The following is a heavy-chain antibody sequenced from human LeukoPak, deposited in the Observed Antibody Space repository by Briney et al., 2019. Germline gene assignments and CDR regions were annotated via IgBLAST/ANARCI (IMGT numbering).Heavy chain of an antibody. Sequence: SGTLSLTSTVPGGSITIDNWSCGRDPPGEGLWRRGHIYYRGSTKYNPSLKSLVTISVDTSKNQFSLKLSSVTAADTAVYYCVRVGWGLLRGHDAPDIWGQGTMVTVSS. CDR3: VRVGWGLLRGHDAPDI. J-gene: IGHJ3*02. V-gene: IGHV4-59*01. CDR1: GGSITIDN. CDR2: IYYRGST. D-gene: IGHD2-21*02.